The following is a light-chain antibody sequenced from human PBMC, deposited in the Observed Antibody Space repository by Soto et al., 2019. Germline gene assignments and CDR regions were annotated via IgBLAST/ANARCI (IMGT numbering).Light chain of an antibody. V-gene: IGKV3-11*01. CDR2: SAS. J-gene: IGKJ4*01. CDR3: QQRSTWPPT. Sequence: EIVLTQSPATLSLSPGERATLSCRASQNVANYLVWYHQKRGQAPRLLIYSASNRATGIPARFSGSGSGTDFTLTISSLEPEDFAAYYCQQRSTWPPTFGGGTKVEIK. CDR1: QNVANY.